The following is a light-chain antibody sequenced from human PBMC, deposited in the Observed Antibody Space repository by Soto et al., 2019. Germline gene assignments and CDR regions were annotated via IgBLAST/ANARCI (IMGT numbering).Light chain of an antibody. V-gene: IGLV1-40*01. CDR2: GNS. CDR3: QSYDSSLSGYV. J-gene: IGLJ1*01. Sequence: QSVLTQPPSVSGAPGQRVTISCTGSSSNIGAGYDVHWYQQLPGTAPKLLIYGNSNRPSGVPDRFSGSKSGTSASLAITGLQAEDERDYYCQSYDSSLSGYVFGTGTKVTVL. CDR1: SSNIGAGYD.